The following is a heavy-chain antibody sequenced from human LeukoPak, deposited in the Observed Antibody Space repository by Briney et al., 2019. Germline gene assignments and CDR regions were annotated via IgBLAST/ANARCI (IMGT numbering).Heavy chain of an antibody. CDR3: ARVTMVRGVDNDY. J-gene: IGHJ4*02. CDR1: GYTFTGYY. Sequence: GASVKVSCKASGYTFTGYYMHWVRQAPGQGLEWMGWINPNSGGTNYAQKFQGRVTMTRDTSISTAYMELSRLRSDDTAVYYCARVTMVRGVDNDYWGQGTLVTVSS. CDR2: INPNSGGT. V-gene: IGHV1-2*02. D-gene: IGHD3-10*01.